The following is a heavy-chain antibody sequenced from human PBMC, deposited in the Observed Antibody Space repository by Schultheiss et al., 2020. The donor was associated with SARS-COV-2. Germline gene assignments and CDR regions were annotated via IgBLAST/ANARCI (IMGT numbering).Heavy chain of an antibody. CDR1: GFTFSDHY. D-gene: IGHD3-10*01. CDR3: TRGRWYGELPAY. CDR2: IKSKTDGGTT. Sequence: GGSLRLSCAASGFTFSDHYMDWVRQAPGKGLEWVGRIKSKTDGGTTDYAAPVKGRFTISRDDSKSIAYLQMNILETEDTAVYYCTRGRWYGELPAYWGQGTLVTVSS. J-gene: IGHJ4*02. V-gene: IGHV3-15*07.